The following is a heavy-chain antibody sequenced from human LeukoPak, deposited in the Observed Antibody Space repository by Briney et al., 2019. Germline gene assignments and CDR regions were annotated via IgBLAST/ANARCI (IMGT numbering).Heavy chain of an antibody. Sequence: PSETLSLTCAVSGGSISSSNWWSWVRQPPGKGLEWSGEIYHSGSTNYNPSLKSRVTISVDQSKNQFSLKLSSVTAADTALYYCARLWSTYCSGGSCPHQPNYWGQGTLVTVSS. J-gene: IGHJ4*02. D-gene: IGHD2-15*01. CDR3: ARLWSTYCSGGSCPHQPNY. V-gene: IGHV4-4*02. CDR1: GGSISSSNW. CDR2: IYHSGST.